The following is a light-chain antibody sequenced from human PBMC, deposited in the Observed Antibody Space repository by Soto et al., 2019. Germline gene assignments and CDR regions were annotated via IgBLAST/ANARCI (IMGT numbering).Light chain of an antibody. CDR2: GVS. J-gene: IGKJ1*01. V-gene: IGKV3-20*01. CDR3: QQYGSSPET. Sequence: EIVLTQSPGTLSLSPGERATLSCRASQSVRSSYLAWYQQKPGQAPRLLIYGVSSRATGIPDRFSGSGSGTDFTLTISRLDPEDFAVYYCQQYGSSPETFGQGTKVEIK. CDR1: QSVRSSY.